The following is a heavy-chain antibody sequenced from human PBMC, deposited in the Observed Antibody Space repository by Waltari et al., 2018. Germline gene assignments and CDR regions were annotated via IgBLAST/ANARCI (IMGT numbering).Heavy chain of an antibody. Sequence: QVQLQESGPGLVKPSETLSLTCAVSGYSISSGYYWGWIRQPPGKGLEWIGSSYHSGSTYYNPSVKSRVTISVDTSKNQFALKLSSVTAADTAVYYCARRWESYHDAFDIWGQGTMVTVSS. D-gene: IGHD1-26*01. CDR3: ARRWESYHDAFDI. J-gene: IGHJ3*02. CDR2: SYHSGST. CDR1: GYSISSGYY. V-gene: IGHV4-38-2*01.